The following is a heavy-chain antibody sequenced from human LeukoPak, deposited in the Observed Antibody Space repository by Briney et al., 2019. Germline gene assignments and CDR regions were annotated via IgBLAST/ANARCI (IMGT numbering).Heavy chain of an antibody. CDR2: ITSNGGST. CDR3: VKEFGVPMVQGVLYYFDY. V-gene: IGHV3-64D*06. CDR1: GFTFGIYA. Sequence: GGSLRLSCSASGFTFGIYAIHWVRQAPGKGVEYVSGITSNGGSTYYADSVKVRFTISRDNSKNTLYLQISSLRAEDTAAYYCVKEFGVPMVQGVLYYFDYWGQGTLVTVSS. J-gene: IGHJ4*02. D-gene: IGHD3-10*01.